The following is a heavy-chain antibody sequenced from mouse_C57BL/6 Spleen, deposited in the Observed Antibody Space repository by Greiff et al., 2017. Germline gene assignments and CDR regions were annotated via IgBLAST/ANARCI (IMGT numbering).Heavy chain of an antibody. CDR3: ARWRGSYAMDY. CDR2: IVPGSGST. CDR1: GYTFTGYW. Sequence: VMLVESGAELMKPGASVKLSCKATGYTFTGYWIEWVKQRPGHGLEWIGEIVPGSGSTNYNEKFKGKATFTADTTSNTAYMQLSSLTTEDSAIYDCARWRGSYAMDYWGQGTSVTVSS. V-gene: IGHV1-9*01. J-gene: IGHJ4*01.